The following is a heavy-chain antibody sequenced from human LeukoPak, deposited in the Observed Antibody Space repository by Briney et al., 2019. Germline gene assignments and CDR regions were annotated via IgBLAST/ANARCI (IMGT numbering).Heavy chain of an antibody. CDR2: ISYDGSNK. J-gene: IGHJ4*02. CDR1: GFTFSSYA. Sequence: GRSLRLSCAASGFTFSSYATHWVRQAPGKGLEWVAVISYDGSNKYYADSVKGRFTISRDNSKNTLYLQMNSLRAEDTAVYNCARGRDGGSYLNYWGQGTLVTVSS. CDR3: ARGRDGGSYLNY. V-gene: IGHV3-30-3*01. D-gene: IGHD1-26*01.